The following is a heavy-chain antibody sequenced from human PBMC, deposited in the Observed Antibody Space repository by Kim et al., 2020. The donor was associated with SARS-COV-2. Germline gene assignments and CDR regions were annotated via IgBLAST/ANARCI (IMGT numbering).Heavy chain of an antibody. CDR1: GFTFSSYA. D-gene: IGHD1-26*01. J-gene: IGHJ4*02. CDR3: ARSRSMWWELLVAY. CDR2: ISYDGSNK. Sequence: GGSLRLSCAASGFTFSSYAMHWVRQAPGKGLEWVAVISYDGSNKYYADSVKGRFTISRDNSKNTLYLQMNSLRAEDTAVYYCARSRSMWWELLVAYWGQGTLVTVSS. V-gene: IGHV3-30*04.